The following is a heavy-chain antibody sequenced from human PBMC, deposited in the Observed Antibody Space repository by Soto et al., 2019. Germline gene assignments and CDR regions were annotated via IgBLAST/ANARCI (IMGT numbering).Heavy chain of an antibody. CDR1: GYTFTGYY. CDR2: INPNSGGT. Sequence: GASVKVSCKASGYTFTGYYMHWVLQAPGQGLEWMGWINPNSGGTNYAQKFQGRVTMTRDTSISTAYMELSRLRSDDTAVYYCARDFLLAGYPLAAYWGQGTLVTVSS. D-gene: IGHD1-1*01. V-gene: IGHV1-2*02. J-gene: IGHJ4*02. CDR3: ARDFLLAGYPLAAY.